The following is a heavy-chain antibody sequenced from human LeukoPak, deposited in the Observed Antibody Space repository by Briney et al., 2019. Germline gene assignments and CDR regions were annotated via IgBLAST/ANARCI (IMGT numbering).Heavy chain of an antibody. D-gene: IGHD3-22*01. CDR1: GGSFSSYY. Sequence: SETLSLTCAVYGGSFSSYYWTWIRRPAGKGLEWIGRISTSGSTNYNPSLKSRVTMSVDTSKNQFSLKLSSVTAADTAVYYCARARDSSGFYLGAFDIWGQGTMVTVSS. V-gene: IGHV4-59*10. CDR2: ISTSGST. CDR3: ARARDSSGFYLGAFDI. J-gene: IGHJ3*02.